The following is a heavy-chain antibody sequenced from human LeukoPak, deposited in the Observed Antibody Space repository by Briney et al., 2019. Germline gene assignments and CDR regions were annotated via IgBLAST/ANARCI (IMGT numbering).Heavy chain of an antibody. V-gene: IGHV4-31*02. Sequence: LRLSCAASGFTFSDYYMSWIRQHPGKGLEWIGYIYYSGSTYYNPSLKSRVTISVDTSKNQFSLKLSSVTAADTAVYYCARGSGVEDYWGQGTLVTVSS. CDR1: GFTFSDYY. CDR2: IYYSGST. J-gene: IGHJ4*02. D-gene: IGHD7-27*01. CDR3: ARGSGVEDY.